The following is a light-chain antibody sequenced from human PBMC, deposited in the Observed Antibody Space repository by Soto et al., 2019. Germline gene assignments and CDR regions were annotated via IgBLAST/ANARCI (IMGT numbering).Light chain of an antibody. Sequence: QSVLTQPRSVSGSPGQSVTISCTGTNNDIGGFPYVSWYQQVPGKAPKLMISAVTQRPSGVPVRFSGSKSGNTASLTISGLQGGDEADYFCCSYTASDLWVFGGGAKLPVL. CDR3: CSYTASDLWV. V-gene: IGLV2-11*01. J-gene: IGLJ3*02. CDR1: NNDIGGFPY. CDR2: AVT.